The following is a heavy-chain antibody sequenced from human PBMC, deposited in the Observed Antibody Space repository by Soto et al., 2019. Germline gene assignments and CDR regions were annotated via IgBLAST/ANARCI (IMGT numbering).Heavy chain of an antibody. CDR3: ARDGLTAFGMIPPWDVDV. D-gene: IGHD3-3*01. CDR1: GFPLISHK. Sequence: QVQLVESGGGVVQWGGSGSLPCTASGFPLISHKMPWAGKAQGGGREWGAVILYDGSYKFYADSVKGRFTISRGNSKSTLYLQMNRLTAADTAIYYCARDGLTAFGMIPPWDVDVWGQGTTVTVSS. CDR2: ILYDGSYK. J-gene: IGHJ6*02. V-gene: IGHV3-30-3*01.